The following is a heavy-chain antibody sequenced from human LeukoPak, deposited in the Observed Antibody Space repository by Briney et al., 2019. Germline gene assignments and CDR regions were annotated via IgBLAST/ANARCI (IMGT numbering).Heavy chain of an antibody. J-gene: IGHJ6*03. CDR3: ATGGAGTRRYYYYYMDV. Sequence: PGGSLRLACAASGFTFSSYSMNWVRQAPGKGLEWVSSISSSSSYIYYADSVKGRFTISRDNATNSLYLQMNSLRAEDTAVYYCATGGAGTRRYYYYYMDVWGKGTTVTVSS. D-gene: IGHD6-19*01. CDR1: GFTFSSYS. V-gene: IGHV3-21*01. CDR2: ISSSSSYI.